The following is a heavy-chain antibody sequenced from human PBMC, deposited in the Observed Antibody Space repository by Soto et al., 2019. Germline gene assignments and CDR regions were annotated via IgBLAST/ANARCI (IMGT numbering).Heavy chain of an antibody. CDR2: IYNSRST. CDR3: ASEGLAYCGGDCYP. J-gene: IGHJ5*02. Sequence: QVRLQESGPGLVKPSETLSLTCTVSGGSVRSGDYYWSWIRQPPGKGLEWIGYIYNSRSTNYNPSLKSRVTISVDTSKNEFSLKLNSMTAADTAVYYCASEGLAYCGGDCYPWGQGTLVTVSS. CDR1: GGSVRSGDYY. V-gene: IGHV4-61*08. D-gene: IGHD2-21*02.